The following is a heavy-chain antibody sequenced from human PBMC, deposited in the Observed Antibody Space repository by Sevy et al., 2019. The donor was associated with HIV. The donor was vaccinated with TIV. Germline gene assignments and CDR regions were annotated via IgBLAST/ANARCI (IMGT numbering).Heavy chain of an antibody. Sequence: VGSLRLSCAASGFTFSTYAMTWVRQAPGKGLEWVSVITISGGSTYYADSVKGRFTISRDNSKNNLYLQMNSLRAEDTAIYYCAKDRVSGTYYTGDFDYWGQGTLVTVSS. J-gene: IGHJ4*02. D-gene: IGHD3-10*01. CDR1: GFTFSTYA. CDR2: ITISGGST. CDR3: AKDRVSGTYYTGDFDY. V-gene: IGHV3-23*01.